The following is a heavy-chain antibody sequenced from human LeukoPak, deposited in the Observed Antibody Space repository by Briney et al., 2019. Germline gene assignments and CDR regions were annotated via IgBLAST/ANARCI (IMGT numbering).Heavy chain of an antibody. Sequence: GGSLRLSCAASGFTFNNYGMHWVRQAPGKGLEWVAVISYDVRNIHYPDSVKGRFTISRDISTDTLWLQMDSLRTEDTAVYYCAKGPLRGTAAAIDYWGQGTLVTVSS. J-gene: IGHJ4*02. CDR3: AKGPLRGTAAAIDY. V-gene: IGHV3-30*18. CDR2: ISYDVRNI. CDR1: GFTFNNYG. D-gene: IGHD2-2*01.